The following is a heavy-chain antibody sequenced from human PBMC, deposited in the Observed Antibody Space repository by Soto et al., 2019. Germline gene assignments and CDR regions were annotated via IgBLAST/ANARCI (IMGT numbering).Heavy chain of an antibody. CDR1: GYTFTSYA. CDR3: AREDCSSTSCYFSWFDP. V-gene: IGHV1-3*01. J-gene: IGHJ5*02. Sequence: ASVKVSCKASGYTFTSYAMHWVRQAPGQRLEWMGWINAGNGNTKYSQKFQGRVTITRDTSASTAYMELSSLRSEDTAVYYCAREDCSSTSCYFSWFDPWGQGTPVTVSS. CDR2: INAGNGNT. D-gene: IGHD2-2*01.